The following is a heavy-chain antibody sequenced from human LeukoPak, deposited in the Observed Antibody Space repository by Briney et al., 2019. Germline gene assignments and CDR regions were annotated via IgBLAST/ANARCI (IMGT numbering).Heavy chain of an antibody. CDR3: AKDGGGTIFGMVIIVHYMDV. CDR1: GLTFSSYA. V-gene: IGHV3-23*01. D-gene: IGHD3-3*01. J-gene: IGHJ6*03. Sequence: GGSLRLSCAASGLTFSSYAMSWVRQAPGKGLEWVSSISGSGGSTYYADSVKGRFTISRDNSKNTLYLQMNSLRAEDTALYYCAKDGGGTIFGMVIIVHYMDVWGKGTTVTVSS. CDR2: ISGSGGST.